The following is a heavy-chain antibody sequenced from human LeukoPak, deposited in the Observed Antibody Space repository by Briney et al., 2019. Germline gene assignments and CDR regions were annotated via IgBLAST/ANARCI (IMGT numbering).Heavy chain of an antibody. J-gene: IGHJ4*02. Sequence: PSETLSLTCTVSGVSISIYYWSWVRQPPGKGLEWIGYIYNSGSTVYNPSLKSRATISADTSKNQFSLQLSSVTAADTAVYYCVRDRELNYWGQGTLVTVSS. D-gene: IGHD1-7*01. V-gene: IGHV4-59*01. CDR3: VRDRELNY. CDR2: IYNSGST. CDR1: GVSISIYY.